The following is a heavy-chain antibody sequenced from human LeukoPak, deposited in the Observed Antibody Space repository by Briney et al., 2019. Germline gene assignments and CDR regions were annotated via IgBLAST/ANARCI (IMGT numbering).Heavy chain of an antibody. CDR2: MNPNSGNT. V-gene: IGHV1-8*01. Sequence: ASVKVSCKASGYTFTSYDINWVRQATRQGLEWMGWMNPNSGNTGYAQKFQGRVTMTRNTSISTAYMELSSLRSEDTAVYYCARAGRIYSRRENLFDPWGQGTLVTVSS. CDR1: GYTFTSYD. J-gene: IGHJ5*02. D-gene: IGHD5-12*01. CDR3: ARAGRIYSRRENLFDP.